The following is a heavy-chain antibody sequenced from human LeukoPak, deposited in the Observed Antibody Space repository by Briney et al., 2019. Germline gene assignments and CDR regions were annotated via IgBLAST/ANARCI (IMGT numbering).Heavy chain of an antibody. D-gene: IGHD4-11*01. CDR1: GGAFSKYY. V-gene: IGHV4-34*01. Sequence: SETLSLTCGVSGGAFSKYYWSWIRQPPGKGLEWIGEINRSGSANYNPSLESRVTISADTSKNQFSLKLSSVTAADTAVYFCARSGLTTVLYLDWGQGTLVTVSS. CDR2: INRSGSA. J-gene: IGHJ4*02. CDR3: ARSGLTTVLYLD.